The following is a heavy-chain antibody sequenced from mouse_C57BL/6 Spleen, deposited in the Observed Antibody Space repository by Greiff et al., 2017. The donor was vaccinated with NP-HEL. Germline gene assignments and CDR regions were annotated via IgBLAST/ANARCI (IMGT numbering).Heavy chain of an antibody. D-gene: IGHD2-4*01. Sequence: QVQLQQPGAELVKPGASVKLSCKASGYTFTSYWMHWVKQRPGQGLEWIGMIHPNSGSTNYNEKFKSKATLTVDKSSSTAYMQLSSLTSEDSAVYYCASIYYDYDFDYGGQGTTLTVSS. V-gene: IGHV1-64*01. J-gene: IGHJ2*01. CDR2: IHPNSGST. CDR1: GYTFTSYW. CDR3: ASIYYDYDFDY.